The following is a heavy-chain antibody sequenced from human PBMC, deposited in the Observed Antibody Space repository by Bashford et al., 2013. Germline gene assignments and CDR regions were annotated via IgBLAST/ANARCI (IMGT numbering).Heavy chain of an antibody. V-gene: IGHV3-9*01. Sequence: GGSLRLSCAASGFRFDDYAMHWVRQAPGKGLEWVAGLNWNSEKIAYADTVRGRFTIARDNAKSYLSLEMNNLRVDDTALYYCAKDGGSGSNYVYYGMDAWGQGTMVTVSS. D-gene: IGHD3-10*01. J-gene: IGHJ6*02. CDR2: LNWNSEKI. CDR1: GFRFDDYA. CDR3: AKDGGSGSNYVYYGMDA.